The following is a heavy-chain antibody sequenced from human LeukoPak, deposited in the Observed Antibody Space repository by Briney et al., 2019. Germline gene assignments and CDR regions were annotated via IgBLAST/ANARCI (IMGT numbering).Heavy chain of an antibody. Sequence: GGSLRLSCAASGFTFSSYAMPWVRQAPGKGLEWVAVISYDGSNKYYADSVKGRFTISRDNSKNTLYLQMNSLRAEDTAVYYCARDGDSSGYSLFDYWGQGTLVTVSS. D-gene: IGHD3-22*01. CDR2: ISYDGSNK. V-gene: IGHV3-30-3*01. CDR3: ARDGDSSGYSLFDY. CDR1: GFTFSSYA. J-gene: IGHJ4*02.